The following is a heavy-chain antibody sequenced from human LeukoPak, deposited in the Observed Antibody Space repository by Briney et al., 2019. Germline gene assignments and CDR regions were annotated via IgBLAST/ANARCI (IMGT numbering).Heavy chain of an antibody. D-gene: IGHD2-8*01. V-gene: IGHV1-8*01. CDR2: MNPNTGDT. CDR3: ARGRLGQGTNIKNNWFDP. J-gene: IGHJ5*02. CDR1: GYTFTSYD. Sequence: ASVKVSCKASGYTFTSYDIHWVRQATGQGLEWMGWMNPNTGDTASAQKFQARLTITRNTSISTAYMDLSSLRSEDTAVCYCARGRLGQGTNIKNNWFDPWGQGTLVTVSS.